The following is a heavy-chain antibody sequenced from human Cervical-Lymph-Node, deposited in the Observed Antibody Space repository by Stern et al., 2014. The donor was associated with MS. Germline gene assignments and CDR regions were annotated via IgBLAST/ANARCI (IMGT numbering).Heavy chain of an antibody. Sequence: QLQLQESGPGLVKPSQTLSLTCTVSGGSISSGSYYWSWIRQPAGKGLEWIGRIYTSGSTNYNPSLKSRVTISVETSKNQSPRKLSSVTAADTAVYYCARVMSSGYYDGDWFDPWGQGTLVTVSS. CDR1: GGSISSGSYY. J-gene: IGHJ5*02. CDR3: ARVMSSGYYDGDWFDP. CDR2: IYTSGST. D-gene: IGHD3-22*01. V-gene: IGHV4-61*02.